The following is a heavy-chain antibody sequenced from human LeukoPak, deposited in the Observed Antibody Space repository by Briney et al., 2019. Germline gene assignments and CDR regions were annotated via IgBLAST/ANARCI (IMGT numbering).Heavy chain of an antibody. CDR1: GFTVSSNY. CDR2: IYSGGST. D-gene: IGHD2-15*01. Sequence: GGSLRLSCAASGFTVSSNYMSWVRQAPGKGLEWVSVIYSGGSTYYADSVKGRFTISRDNSKNTLYLQMNSLRAEDTAVYYCAVAGYCSGGSCYLAFGYWGQGTLVTVSS. CDR3: AVAGYCSGGSCYLAFGY. J-gene: IGHJ4*02. V-gene: IGHV3-53*01.